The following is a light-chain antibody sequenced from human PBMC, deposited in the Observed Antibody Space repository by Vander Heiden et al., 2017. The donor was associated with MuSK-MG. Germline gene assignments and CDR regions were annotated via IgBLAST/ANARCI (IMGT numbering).Light chain of an antibody. J-gene: IGKJ1*01. CDR3: QQYYSIPWT. CDR1: QSVLHSSNNKNY. Sequence: DIVTTQSPDSLAVSLGERATINCKSSQSVLHSSNNKNYLAWFQQKPGQPPKLLIYGPSTRESGVPDRFSGSGSGTDFTLTISSLQAEDVAVYYCQQYYSIPWTFGQGTKVEIK. V-gene: IGKV4-1*01. CDR2: GPS.